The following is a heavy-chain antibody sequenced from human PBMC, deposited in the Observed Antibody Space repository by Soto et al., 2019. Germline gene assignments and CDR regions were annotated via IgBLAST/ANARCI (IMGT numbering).Heavy chain of an antibody. J-gene: IGHJ5*02. CDR1: GGTFNNYA. CDR2: IIPIFGIP. V-gene: IGHV1-69*17. Sequence: QVQLVQSGAEVKKPGSSVRVSCKASGGTFNNYAVSWVRQAPGQGLEWMAGIIPIFGIPNYAQKFQGRLTITADKSTSTAYIELVSLTSEDTDVYYCARAADGYNYNWFVPSGQGTLVTVSS. D-gene: IGHD1-1*01. CDR3: ARAADGYNYNWFVP.